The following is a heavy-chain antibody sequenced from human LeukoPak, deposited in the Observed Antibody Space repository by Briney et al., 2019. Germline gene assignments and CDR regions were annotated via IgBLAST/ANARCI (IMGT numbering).Heavy chain of an antibody. CDR1: GGSFSGYY. D-gene: IGHD6-19*01. Sequence: SETLSLTCAVYGGSFSGYYWSWIRQPPGKGLEWIGEINHSGSTNYNPSLKSRVTISVDTSKNQLSLKLSSVTAADTAVYYCARRSRWLPNDYWGQGTLVTVSS. J-gene: IGHJ4*02. CDR3: ARRSRWLPNDY. CDR2: INHSGST. V-gene: IGHV4-34*01.